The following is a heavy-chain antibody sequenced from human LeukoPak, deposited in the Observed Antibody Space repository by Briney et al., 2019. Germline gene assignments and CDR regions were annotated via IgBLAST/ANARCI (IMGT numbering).Heavy chain of an antibody. CDR1: GFTVSSNY. V-gene: IGHV3-53*01. Sequence: GSLRLSCAASGFTVSSNYMNWVRQAPGRGLEWLSVIYSGGNTYYADSEKGRFTISRDNSKNTLYLQMNSLRAEDTAVYYCARESTTDGDFWGQGTLVTVSS. J-gene: IGHJ4*02. CDR2: IYSGGNT. D-gene: IGHD7-27*01. CDR3: ARESTTDGDF.